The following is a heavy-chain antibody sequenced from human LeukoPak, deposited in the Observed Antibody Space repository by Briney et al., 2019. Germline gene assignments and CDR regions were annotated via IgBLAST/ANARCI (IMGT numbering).Heavy chain of an antibody. CDR3: ARHLSGVTGYTYGRGIDY. Sequence: GGSLRLSCAAAGFTFDDYAMHWVRQAPGKGLEWVSLISWDGGSTYYADSVKGRFTISRDNATTSLYLQMNSLRAEDTAVYYCARHLSGVTGYTYGRGIDYWGQGTLVTVSS. D-gene: IGHD5-18*01. V-gene: IGHV3-43D*03. CDR1: GFTFDDYA. J-gene: IGHJ4*02. CDR2: ISWDGGST.